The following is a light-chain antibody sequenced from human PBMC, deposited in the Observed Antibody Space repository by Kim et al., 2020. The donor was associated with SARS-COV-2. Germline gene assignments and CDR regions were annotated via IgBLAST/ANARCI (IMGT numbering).Light chain of an antibody. J-gene: IGLJ1*01. CDR1: GGDVGNYNS. CDR2: EVT. CDR3: SSYAGSNNYV. V-gene: IGLV2-8*01. Sequence: GRSVTISGTGTGGDVGNYNSVSWYQRHPGKAPKLMIYEVTKRPSGVTDRFSGSKSGNTASLTVSGLQAEDEAEYYCSSYAGSNNYVSGTGTKVTVL.